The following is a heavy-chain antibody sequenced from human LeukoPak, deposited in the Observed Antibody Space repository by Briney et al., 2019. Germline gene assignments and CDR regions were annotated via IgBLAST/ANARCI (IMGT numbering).Heavy chain of an antibody. V-gene: IGHV1-69*02. CDR2: IIPILGIA. CDR1: GGTLSSYT. D-gene: IGHD1-14*01. J-gene: IGHJ3*02. CDR3: ARPEGPGYDAFDI. Sequence: SVKVSCKASGGTLSSYTISWVRQAPGQGLEWMGRIIPILGIANYAQKFQGRVTITADKSTSTAYMELSSLRSEDTAVYYCARPEGPGYDAFDIWGQGTMVTVSS.